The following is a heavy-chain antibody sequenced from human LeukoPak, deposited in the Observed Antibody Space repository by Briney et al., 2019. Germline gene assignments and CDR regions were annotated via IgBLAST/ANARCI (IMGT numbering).Heavy chain of an antibody. CDR1: GDSVSRNTAG. J-gene: IGHJ5*02. CDR3: ARSFETPRFDP. Sequence: SQTLSLTCAISGDSVSRNTAGWNWIRQSPSRGLEWLGRTYYRSRWYRDFAPSVRSRITINPDTSKNQFSLQLSSVTPEDTAVYYCARSFETPRFDPWGQGTLVTVSS. D-gene: IGHD3-10*01. V-gene: IGHV6-1*01. CDR2: TYYRSRWYR.